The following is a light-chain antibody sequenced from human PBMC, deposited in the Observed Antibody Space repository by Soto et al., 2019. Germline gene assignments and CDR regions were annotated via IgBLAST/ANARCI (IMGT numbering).Light chain of an antibody. J-gene: IGLJ1*01. CDR1: SSDVGGYNF. Sequence: QSVLTQPASVSGSPGQSITISCTGTSSDVGGYNFASWYQQHPDKAPKLMIYDVTNRPSGVSNRFSGSKSGNTASLTISGLQAEDEADYYCSSYTSISTYVFGTG. V-gene: IGLV2-14*01. CDR3: SSYTSISTYV. CDR2: DVT.